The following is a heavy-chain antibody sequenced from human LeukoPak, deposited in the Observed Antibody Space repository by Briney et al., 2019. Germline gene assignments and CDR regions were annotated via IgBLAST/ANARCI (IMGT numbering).Heavy chain of an antibody. CDR2: INHSGST. D-gene: IGHD3-22*01. CDR3: ARAFSYDLNCFDP. Sequence: SETLSLTCAVSEGSFTGYYWNWIRQPPGKGLEWIGGINHSGSTHNNPSLKSRVTMSVDWSKNQVSLKLSSVTAADTAVYYCARAFSYDLNCFDPWGQGTLVTVSS. J-gene: IGHJ5*02. CDR1: EGSFTGYY. V-gene: IGHV4-34*01.